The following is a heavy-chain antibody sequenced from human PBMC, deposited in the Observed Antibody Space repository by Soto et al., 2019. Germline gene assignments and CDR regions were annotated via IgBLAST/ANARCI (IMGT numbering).Heavy chain of an antibody. D-gene: IGHD3-9*01. CDR1: GGSVSSGSYY. V-gene: IGHV4-61*01. CDR2: IYYSGST. Sequence: ETLSLTCTVSGGSVSSGSYYWSWIRQPPGKGLEWIGYIYYSGSTNYNPSLKSRVTISVDTSKNQFSLKLSSVTAADTAVYYCARALPLYDIFSRAFDPWGQGTLVTVSS. CDR3: ARALPLYDIFSRAFDP. J-gene: IGHJ5*02.